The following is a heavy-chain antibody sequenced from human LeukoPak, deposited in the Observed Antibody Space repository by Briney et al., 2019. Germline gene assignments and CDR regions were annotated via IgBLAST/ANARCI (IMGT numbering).Heavy chain of an antibody. Sequence: QAGGSLRLSCAASGCTFSSYAMSWVRQAPGKGLEWGSYISSSGNTIYYADSVKGRFTISRDNAKNSLYLQTNSLRAEDTAVYYCASPGRAPGYSYGYGYRDYYYYMDVWGKGTTVTVSS. CDR3: ASPGRAPGYSYGYGYRDYYYYMDV. CDR1: GCTFSSYA. D-gene: IGHD5-18*01. V-gene: IGHV3-48*03. CDR2: ISSSGNTI. J-gene: IGHJ6*03.